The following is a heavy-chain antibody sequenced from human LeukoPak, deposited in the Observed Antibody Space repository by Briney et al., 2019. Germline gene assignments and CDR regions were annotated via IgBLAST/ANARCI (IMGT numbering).Heavy chain of an antibody. CDR2: TYSGGST. Sequence: GGSLRLSCAASGFTVSSDYMSWVRRAPGKRLEWVSVTYSGGSTYYADSVKGRFSISRDNSKNTLYLQMHSLRAEDTAVYYCARRTHGSGSCWGQGTLVTVSS. CDR1: GFTVSSDY. J-gene: IGHJ4*02. CDR3: ARRTHGSGSC. V-gene: IGHV3-66*04. D-gene: IGHD6-19*01.